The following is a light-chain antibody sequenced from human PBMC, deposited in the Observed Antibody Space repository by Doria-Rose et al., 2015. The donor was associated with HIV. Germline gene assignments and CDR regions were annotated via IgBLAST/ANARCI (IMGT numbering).Light chain of an antibody. CDR2: DAS. J-gene: IGKJ5*01. V-gene: IGKV3-20*01. Sequence: TQSPGTLSLSPGERATLSCRASQRVKSSYLAWYQQKPGQAPRLLIYDASTSATGIPDGFSGSESGTDFTLTISRLEPEDVAVYYCQQYGTSRGTFGQGTRLEIK. CDR1: QRVKSSY. CDR3: QQYGTSRGT.